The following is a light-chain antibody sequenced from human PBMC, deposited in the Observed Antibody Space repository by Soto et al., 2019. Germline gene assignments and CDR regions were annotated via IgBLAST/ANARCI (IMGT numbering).Light chain of an antibody. CDR1: QSISSY. CDR3: QQTDSFPRT. Sequence: DIQLTQSPSSLSASVGDRVTITCRASQSISSYLNWYQHKPGKAPKLLIYAASSLQTGVPSRFSGSRSRTDFALTISSLQRDYFATYYCQQTDSFPRTFGQGTKVDIK. CDR2: AAS. J-gene: IGKJ1*01. V-gene: IGKV1-39*01.